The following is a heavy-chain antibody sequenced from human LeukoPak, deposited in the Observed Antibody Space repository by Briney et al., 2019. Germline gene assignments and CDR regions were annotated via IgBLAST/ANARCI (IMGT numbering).Heavy chain of an antibody. Sequence: GGSLRLSCAASGFTFTNYWMNWVRQAPGKGLEWVANIQEDESEKYYVDSVKGRFTISRDNAKNSVYVQMNSLRAEDTAVYYCANLYEDYWGQGTLVTVSS. CDR2: IQEDESEK. J-gene: IGHJ4*02. V-gene: IGHV3-7*02. CDR1: GFTFTNYW. CDR3: ANLYEDY. D-gene: IGHD2-8*01.